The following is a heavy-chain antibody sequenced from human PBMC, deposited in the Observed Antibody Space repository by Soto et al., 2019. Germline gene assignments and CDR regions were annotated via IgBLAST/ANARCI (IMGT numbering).Heavy chain of an antibody. V-gene: IGHV1-3*01. J-gene: IGHJ4*02. D-gene: IGHD1-26*01. CDR3: VRGVVAATGGDF. Sequence: QVQLVQSGAEVKKPGASVKVSCKASGYTFTTYAMQWVRQAPGQRLEWMGWINGGNGNTKYSQKFQGRVTITRDTSASIAYMELSSLRSEDTAVYYCVRGVVAATGGDFWGQGTLVSVSS. CDR2: INGGNGNT. CDR1: GYTFTTYA.